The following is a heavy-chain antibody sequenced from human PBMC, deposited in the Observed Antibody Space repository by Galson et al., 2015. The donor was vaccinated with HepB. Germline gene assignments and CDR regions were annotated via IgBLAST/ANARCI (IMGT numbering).Heavy chain of an antibody. V-gene: IGHV3-23*01. D-gene: IGHD1-26*01. CDR3: AKESVSGTYVPTYPDS. J-gene: IGHJ5*02. Sequence: SLRLSCAASGFNFRNHVMTWVRQAPGKGLEWVASLSGSGAITYYADSLKGRFTISRDNFNNRIFLQMKRLRVEDTALYYCAKESVSGTYVPTYPDSCGQGILVTVSS. CDR1: GFNFRNHV. CDR2: LSGSGAIT.